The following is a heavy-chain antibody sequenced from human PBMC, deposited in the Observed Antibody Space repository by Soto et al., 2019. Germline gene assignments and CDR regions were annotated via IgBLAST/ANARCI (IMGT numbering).Heavy chain of an antibody. CDR3: SRDGPLYDSSAYYYLY. D-gene: IGHD3-22*01. CDR2: ITPMFGTP. CDR1: GGTFSRYT. V-gene: IGHV1-69*13. J-gene: IGHJ4*02. Sequence: PVKVSAKASGGTFSRYTITWVRQAPGQGLEWMGGITPMFGTPTYAQKFQGRVTITADESTSRAYMELCSRRPEDTAMYYCSRDGPLYDSSAYYYLYWGQGTLVTVSS.